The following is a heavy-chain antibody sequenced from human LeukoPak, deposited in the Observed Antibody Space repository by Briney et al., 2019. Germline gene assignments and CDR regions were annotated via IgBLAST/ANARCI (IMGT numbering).Heavy chain of an antibody. CDR1: GYTFTGYY. D-gene: IGHD3-22*01. J-gene: IGHJ4*02. Sequence: ASVKVSCKASGYTFTGYYMHWVRQAPGQGLEWMGRINPNRGGTNYAQKFQGRVTMIRDTSISTAYMELSRLRSDDTAVYYCAREGGSSGYYSDYWGQGTLVTVSS. CDR3: AREGGSSGYYSDY. CDR2: INPNRGGT. V-gene: IGHV1-2*06.